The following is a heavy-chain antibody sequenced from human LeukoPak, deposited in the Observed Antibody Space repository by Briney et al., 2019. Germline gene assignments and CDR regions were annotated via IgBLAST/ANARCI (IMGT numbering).Heavy chain of an antibody. CDR2: INPSGGST. CDR3: AREPGNSLEMATMGEEV. CDR1: GYTFTSYY. J-gene: IGHJ3*01. Sequence: ASVKVSCKASGYTFTSYYMHWVRQAPGQGLEWMGIINPSGGSTSYAQKFQGRVTMTRDMSTSTVYMELSSLRSEDTAVYYCAREPGNSLEMATMGEEVWGQGTMVTVSS. V-gene: IGHV1-46*01. D-gene: IGHD5-24*01.